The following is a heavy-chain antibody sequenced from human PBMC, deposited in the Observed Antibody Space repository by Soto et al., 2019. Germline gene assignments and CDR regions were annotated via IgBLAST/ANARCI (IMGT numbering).Heavy chain of an antibody. Sequence: QVQLVQSGAEVKKPGASVKVSCKASGYTFTSYAMHWVRQAPGQRLEWMGWINAGNGNTKYSQKFQGRVTITRDTSASTAYMDLSSLRSEDTAVYYCARGLASSSSWYFFDYWGQGTLVTVSS. CDR3: ARGLASSSSWYFFDY. CDR2: INAGNGNT. J-gene: IGHJ4*02. CDR1: GYTFTSYA. V-gene: IGHV1-3*01. D-gene: IGHD6-13*01.